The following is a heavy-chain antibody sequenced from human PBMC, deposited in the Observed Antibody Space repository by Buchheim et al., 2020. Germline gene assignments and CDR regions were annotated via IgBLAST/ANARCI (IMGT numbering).Heavy chain of an antibody. D-gene: IGHD2-21*02. CDR1: GYSFTSYW. Sequence: EVQLVQSGAEVKKPGESLRISCKGSGYSFTSYWISWVRQMPGKGLEWMGRIDPSDSYTNYSPSFQGHVTISADKSISTAYLQWSSLKASDTAMYYCASLAYCGGDCYPKAKGYYYYGMDVWGQGTT. CDR3: ASLAYCGGDCYPKAKGYYYYGMDV. V-gene: IGHV5-10-1*03. J-gene: IGHJ6*02. CDR2: IDPSDSYT.